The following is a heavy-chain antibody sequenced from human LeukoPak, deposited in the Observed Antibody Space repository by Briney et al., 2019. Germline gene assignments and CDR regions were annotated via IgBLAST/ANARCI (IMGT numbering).Heavy chain of an antibody. CDR1: GYSFTTYW. Sequence: GESMKISCKGSGYSFTTYWIGWVRQLPGKSLEWMGIIYPGDSDTRYSPSFQGQATISADKSITTAYLQWSSLKASDTAMYYCAGRGSVAGTRGAFAIWGQGTMVTVSS. CDR3: AGRGSVAGTRGAFAI. CDR2: IYPGDSDT. V-gene: IGHV5-51*01. D-gene: IGHD6-19*01. J-gene: IGHJ3*02.